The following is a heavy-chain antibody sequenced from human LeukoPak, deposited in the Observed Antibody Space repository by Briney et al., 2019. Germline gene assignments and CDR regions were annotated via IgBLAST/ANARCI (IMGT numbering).Heavy chain of an antibody. V-gene: IGHV3-66*01. CDR1: GXTVSNNY. Sequence: GGSLRLSCAASGXTVSNNYMTWVRQAPGKGLEWVSVISSGGGTYYADSVKGRFTISRDNSKNTLYLQMSSLRAEDTAVYYCARKYFGMDVWGQGTTVTVSS. J-gene: IGHJ6*02. CDR2: ISSGGGT. CDR3: ARKYFGMDV.